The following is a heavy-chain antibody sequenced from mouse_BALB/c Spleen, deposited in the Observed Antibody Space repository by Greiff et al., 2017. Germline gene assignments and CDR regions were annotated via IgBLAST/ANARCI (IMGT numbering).Heavy chain of an antibody. CDR3: ARDKGIYAMDY. CDR1: GFTFTDYY. CDR2: IRNKANGYTT. Sequence: EVKLVESGGGLVQPGGSLRLSCATSGFTFTDYYMSWVRQPPGKALEWLGFIRNKANGYTTEYSASVKGRFTISRDNSQSILYLQMNTLRAEDSATYYCARDKGIYAMDYWGQGTSVTVSS. V-gene: IGHV7-3*02. J-gene: IGHJ4*01.